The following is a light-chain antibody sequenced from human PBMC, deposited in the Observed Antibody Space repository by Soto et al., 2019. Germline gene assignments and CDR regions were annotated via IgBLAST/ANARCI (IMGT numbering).Light chain of an antibody. CDR1: RSDVGAYGY. CDR3: SSYTTGNTVV. J-gene: IGLJ3*02. V-gene: IGLV2-14*01. Sequence: QSVLTQPASVSGSPGQSIAISCTGTRSDVGAYGYVSWYQQHPGKAPKLMLFEVSMRPSGVSNRFSGSKSGNTGSLTISGLQADDEADYYCSSYTTGNTVVFGGGTRLTVL. CDR2: EVS.